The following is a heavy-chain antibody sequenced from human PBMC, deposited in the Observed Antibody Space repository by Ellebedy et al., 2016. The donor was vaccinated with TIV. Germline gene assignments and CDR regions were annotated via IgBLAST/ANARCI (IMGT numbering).Heavy chain of an antibody. Sequence: MPSETLSLTCDVSGGFVNSSRHYWAWIRQPPGKGLEWIGSVYYSGSPYSNPSFQSRVTLSADTSKNQFSLNMRAVTAADTAVYYCARIDPWQPIDDWGQGILVTVSS. V-gene: IGHV4-39*01. D-gene: IGHD2-21*01. J-gene: IGHJ4*02. CDR3: ARIDPWQPIDD. CDR1: GGFVNSSRHY. CDR2: VYYSGSP.